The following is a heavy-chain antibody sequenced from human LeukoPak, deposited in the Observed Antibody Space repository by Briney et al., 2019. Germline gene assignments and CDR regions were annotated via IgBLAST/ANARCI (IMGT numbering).Heavy chain of an antibody. CDR2: IKSRTDGGTT. CDR1: GFTFSSYA. Sequence: GGSLRLSCAASGFTFSSYAMHWVRQAPGKGLEWVGRIKSRTDGGTTDYAAPVKDRFTISRDDSKNTLYVQMNNLKTEDTAVYYCFTAAVGAPLWGQGTLVTVSS. V-gene: IGHV3-15*01. J-gene: IGHJ4*02. CDR3: FTAAVGAPL. D-gene: IGHD1-26*01.